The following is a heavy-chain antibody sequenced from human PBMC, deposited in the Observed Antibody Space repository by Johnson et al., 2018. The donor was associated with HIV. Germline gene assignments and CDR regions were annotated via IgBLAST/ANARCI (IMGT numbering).Heavy chain of an antibody. CDR2: ISYDGSNK. Sequence: LVESGGGVVQPGRSLRLSCAASGFTFSSYAMHWVRQAPGKGLEWVAVISYDGSNKYYADSVKGRFTISRDNSKNTLYLQMNSLRAEDTAVYYCARERGIFGVVITPGAFDIWGQGTMVTVSS. CDR3: ARERGIFGVVITPGAFDI. D-gene: IGHD3-3*01. V-gene: IGHV3-30*04. CDR1: GFTFSSYA. J-gene: IGHJ3*02.